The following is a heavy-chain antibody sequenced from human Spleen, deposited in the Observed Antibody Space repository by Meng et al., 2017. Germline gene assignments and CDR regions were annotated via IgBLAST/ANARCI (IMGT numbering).Heavy chain of an antibody. CDR3: AGEIKYDSSGYYY. V-gene: IGHV4-34*01. J-gene: IGHJ4*02. CDR1: GSSFSVYS. D-gene: IGHD3-22*01. Sequence: QVRLQLLGAVLFQPSEPLFLTCAFSGSSFSVYSGAWIRQPPGKGLEWIGEITHTGSTNYTPSLKSRATISVDTSKNQLSLKLHSVTAADTAMYYCAGEIKYDSSGYYYWGQGTLVTVSS. CDR2: ITHTGST.